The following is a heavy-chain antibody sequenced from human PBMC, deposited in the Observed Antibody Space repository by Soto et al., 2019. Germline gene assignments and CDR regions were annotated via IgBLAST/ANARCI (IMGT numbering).Heavy chain of an antibody. D-gene: IGHD2-21*02. V-gene: IGHV4-31*03. CDR1: GGSISSGGYD. CDR2: IYYSGST. J-gene: IGHJ4*02. Sequence: QVQLQESGPGLVKPSQTLSLTCTVSGGSISSGGYDWSWIRQHPGKGLEWIGYIYYSGSTYYNPSLKSRVTISVDTSKNQFSLKLSSVTAADTAVYYCARGRRVVTAIVRGYYFDYWGQGTLVTVSS. CDR3: ARGRRVVTAIVRGYYFDY.